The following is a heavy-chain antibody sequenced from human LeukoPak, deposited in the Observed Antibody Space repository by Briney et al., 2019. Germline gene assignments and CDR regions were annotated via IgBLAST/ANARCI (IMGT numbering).Heavy chain of an antibody. J-gene: IGHJ6*04. V-gene: IGHV4-34*01. CDR2: INHSGST. Sequence: SETLSLTCAVYGGSFSGYYWSWVRQPPEKGLEWIGEINHSGSTNYNPSLKSRVTISVDTSKNQFSLKLSSVTAADTAAYYCARASGYRTINVWGKGTTVTISS. D-gene: IGHD5-12*01. CDR1: GGSFSGYY. CDR3: ARASGYRTINV.